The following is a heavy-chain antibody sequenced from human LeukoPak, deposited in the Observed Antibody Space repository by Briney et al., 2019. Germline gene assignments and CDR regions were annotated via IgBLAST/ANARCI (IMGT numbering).Heavy chain of an antibody. CDR3: ARLTGLLWFGESFVDY. D-gene: IGHD3-10*01. CDR1: GGSISSGSYY. J-gene: IGHJ4*02. CDR2: IYTSGST. Sequence: SETLSLTCTVSGGSISSGSYYWSWIRQPAGKGLEWIGRIYTSGSTNYNPSLKSRVTISVDTSKNQFSLKLSSVTAADTAVYYCARLTGLLWFGESFVDYWGQGTLVTVSS. V-gene: IGHV4-61*02.